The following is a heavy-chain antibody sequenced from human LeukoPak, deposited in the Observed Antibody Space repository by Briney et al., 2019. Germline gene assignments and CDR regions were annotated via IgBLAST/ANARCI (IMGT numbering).Heavy chain of an antibody. CDR2: MSDDGSEK. Sequence: GRSLTLSCTPSGLTLSRFATHWVRQAPGKGLEWLGHMSDDGSEKHYVDPVRGRYTISRDPSKNTLYLEMTSLRTEDTAVYYCAREADSGYYRTVDYWGQGTMVTVS. CDR3: AREADSGYYRTVDY. D-gene: IGHD2-15*01. J-gene: IGHJ4*02. CDR1: GLTLSRFA. V-gene: IGHV3-30-3*01.